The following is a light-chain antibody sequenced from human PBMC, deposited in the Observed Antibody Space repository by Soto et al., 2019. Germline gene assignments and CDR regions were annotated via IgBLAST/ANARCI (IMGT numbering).Light chain of an antibody. CDR1: PVVTISY. V-gene: IGKV3-20*01. J-gene: IGKJ1*01. Sequence: EIVLTQSQGPLSLSPAVRARVSISASPVVTISYLAWYQQKPGQTPRLVIYTASSRATGIPDRFSGSGSGTDFSLTISRLEPEDFAVYYCQQYGSSPLTFGQGTKVDIK. CDR2: TAS. CDR3: QQYGSSPLT.